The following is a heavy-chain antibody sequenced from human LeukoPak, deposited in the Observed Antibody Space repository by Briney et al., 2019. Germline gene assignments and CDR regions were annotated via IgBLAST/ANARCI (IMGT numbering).Heavy chain of an antibody. CDR1: GGTFSRHT. Sequence: SVKVSCKASGGTFSRHTISWVRQSPGQGLEWMGGITPMFGTSNYAQKFRGRVTITADESTSTAYVELSSLRSEDTAVYYCARDSSEFRSLLFHWGQGTLVTVSS. CDR2: ITPMFGTS. D-gene: IGHD1-14*01. V-gene: IGHV1-69*01. CDR3: ARDSSEFRSLLFH. J-gene: IGHJ1*01.